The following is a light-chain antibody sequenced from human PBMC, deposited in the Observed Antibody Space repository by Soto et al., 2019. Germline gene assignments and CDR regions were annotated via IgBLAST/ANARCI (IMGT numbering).Light chain of an antibody. CDR3: QSFDKYLSAVV. Sequence: QSVLTQPPSVSGAPGQRVTISCTGSSSNIGAHYDVHWYQQLPGTAPKLLIYGNSNRPSGVPDRFSGSKSGTSASLAISGLQAEDEADYYCQSFDKYLSAVVFGGGTKLTVL. J-gene: IGLJ2*01. V-gene: IGLV1-40*01. CDR2: GNS. CDR1: SSNIGAHYD.